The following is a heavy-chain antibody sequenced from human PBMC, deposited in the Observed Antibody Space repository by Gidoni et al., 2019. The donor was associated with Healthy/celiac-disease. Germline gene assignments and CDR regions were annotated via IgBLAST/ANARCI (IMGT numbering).Heavy chain of an antibody. D-gene: IGHD6-19*01. CDR1: GFPFSSYA. CDR3: AKGGIPGIAVAGTAGIDY. V-gene: IGHV3-23*01. Sequence: EVQLLESGGGLVQPGGSLRLSCAASGFPFSSYAMSWVRQAPGKGLEWVSAISGSGGSTYYADSVKGRFTISRDNSKNTLYLQMNSLRAEDTAVYYCAKGGIPGIAVAGTAGIDYWGQGTLVTVSS. J-gene: IGHJ4*02. CDR2: ISGSGGST.